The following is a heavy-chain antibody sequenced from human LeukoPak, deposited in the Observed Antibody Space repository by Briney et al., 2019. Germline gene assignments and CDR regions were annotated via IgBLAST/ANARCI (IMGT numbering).Heavy chain of an antibody. D-gene: IGHD3-22*01. CDR1: GYTFTSYD. CDR3: ARGRIAMIVVDHNWFDP. CDR2: MNPNSGNT. J-gene: IGHJ5*02. Sequence: ASVKVSCKASGYTFTSYDINWVRQATGQGLEWMGWMNPNSGNTGYAQKFQGRVTITRNTSISTAYMELSSLRSEDTAVYYCARGRIAMIVVDHNWFDPWGQGTLVTVSS. V-gene: IGHV1-8*03.